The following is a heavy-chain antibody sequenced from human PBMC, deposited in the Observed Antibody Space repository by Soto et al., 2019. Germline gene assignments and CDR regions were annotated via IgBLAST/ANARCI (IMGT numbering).Heavy chain of an antibody. CDR2: IYWDDDR. J-gene: IGHJ3*01. V-gene: IGHV2-5*02. CDR1: GFSLSTIGVG. CDR3: VHIEITWGAVGRNDAFDV. Sequence: QITLMESGPTLVKPTQTLTLACTFSGFSLSTIGVGVGWIRQPPGKALEWLALIYWDDDRRYSPSLKNRLTMTKDTSRHQVVLVMTNMDPVDTASYYCVHIEITWGAVGRNDAFDVWGQGLMVTVSS. D-gene: IGHD3-16*01.